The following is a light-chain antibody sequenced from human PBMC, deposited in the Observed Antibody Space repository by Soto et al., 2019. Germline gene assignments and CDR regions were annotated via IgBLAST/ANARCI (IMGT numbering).Light chain of an antibody. CDR1: SSDVGRYNY. V-gene: IGLV2-14*01. Sequence: QSALTQPASVSGSPGQSITISCTGTSSDVGRYNYVSWYQQHPGKAPKLMIYEVSNRPSGVSNRFSGSKSGNTASLTISGLQAEDEADYYCSSYTSNSTRVFGGGSKLTGL. CDR3: SSYTSNSTRV. CDR2: EVS. J-gene: IGLJ3*02.